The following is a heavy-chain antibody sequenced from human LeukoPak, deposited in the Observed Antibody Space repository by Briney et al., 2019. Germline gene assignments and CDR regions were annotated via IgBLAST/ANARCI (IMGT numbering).Heavy chain of an antibody. V-gene: IGHV5-51*01. CDR1: GYTFTSYW. D-gene: IGHD1-26*01. CDR3: ARLFSHGCGDY. J-gene: IGHJ4*02. CDR2: IYPGDSDT. Sequence: GESLKICCKGSGYTFTSYWIGWLRQMPGKGLELMGIIYPGDSDTSYSPSFQGQVTISADKSITTAYLQWSSLKASDTAMYYCARLFSHGCGDYWGQGTLVTVSS.